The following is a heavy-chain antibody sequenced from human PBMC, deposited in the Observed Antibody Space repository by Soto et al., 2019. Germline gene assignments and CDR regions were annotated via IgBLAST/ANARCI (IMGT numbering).Heavy chain of an antibody. V-gene: IGHV5-51*01. Sequence: PGESLKISCKGSGYTFTTFWIAWVRQMPGKGLEWMGIIYPGDSDTRYGPSFQGQVTISADKSINTAYLQWSSLRASDTALYFCVRLPKGIINQYYLDFWGQGTPVTVSS. J-gene: IGHJ4*02. CDR1: GYTFTTFW. CDR3: VRLPKGIINQYYLDF. D-gene: IGHD2-8*01. CDR2: IYPGDSDT.